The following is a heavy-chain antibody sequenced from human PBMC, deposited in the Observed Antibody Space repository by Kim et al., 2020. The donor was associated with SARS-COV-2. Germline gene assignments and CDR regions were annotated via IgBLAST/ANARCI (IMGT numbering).Heavy chain of an antibody. J-gene: IGHJ3*02. Sequence: GGSLRLSCAASGFTFSSYAMSWVRQAPGKGLEWVSAISGSGGSTYYADSVKGRFTISRDNSKNTLYLQMNSLRAEDTAVYYCAKLFYYDSSGYYYNDDAFDIWGQGTMVTVSS. CDR3: AKLFYYDSSGYYYNDDAFDI. CDR1: GFTFSSYA. V-gene: IGHV3-23*01. D-gene: IGHD3-22*01. CDR2: ISGSGGST.